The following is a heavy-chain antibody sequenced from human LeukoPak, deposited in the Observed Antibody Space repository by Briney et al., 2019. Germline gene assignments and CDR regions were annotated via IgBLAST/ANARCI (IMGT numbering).Heavy chain of an antibody. J-gene: IGHJ4*02. D-gene: IGHD3-22*01. V-gene: IGHV1-69*13. Sequence: VASVKVSCKASGYTFTRDGINWVRQAPGQGLEWMGGIIPIFGTANYAQKFQGRVTITADESTSTAYMELSSLRSEDTAVYYCARGFQYDSSGYYYFDYWGQGTLVTVSS. CDR2: IIPIFGTA. CDR1: GYTFTRDG. CDR3: ARGFQYDSSGYYYFDY.